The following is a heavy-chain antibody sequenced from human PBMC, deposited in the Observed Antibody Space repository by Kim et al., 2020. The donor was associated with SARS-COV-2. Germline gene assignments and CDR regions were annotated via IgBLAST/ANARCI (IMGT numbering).Heavy chain of an antibody. J-gene: IGHJ4*01. Sequence: GGSLRLSCAASGFTFSSYGMHWVRQAPGKGLEWVAVISYDGSNKYYADSVKGRFTISRDNSKNTLYLQMNSLRAEDTAVYYCAKDQRDSSGSYYFDYWG. CDR2: ISYDGSNK. V-gene: IGHV3-30*18. D-gene: IGHD6-19*01. CDR3: AKDQRDSSGSYYFDY. CDR1: GFTFSSYG.